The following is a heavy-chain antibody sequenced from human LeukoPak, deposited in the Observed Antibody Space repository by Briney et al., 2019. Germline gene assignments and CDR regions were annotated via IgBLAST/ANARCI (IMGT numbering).Heavy chain of an antibody. D-gene: IGHD3-9*01. CDR2: ISGRDDST. CDR3: AKWGDYDVLSGYYDSDY. CDR1: GFSFSNYA. Sequence: GGSLRLSCAASGFSFSNYAMSWVRQVPGKGLEWVSAISGRDDSTYYADSVKGRFTISRDTSKNTLYLQMNSLRAEDTAVYYCAKWGDYDVLSGYYDSDYWGQGTLVTVSS. J-gene: IGHJ4*02. V-gene: IGHV3-23*01.